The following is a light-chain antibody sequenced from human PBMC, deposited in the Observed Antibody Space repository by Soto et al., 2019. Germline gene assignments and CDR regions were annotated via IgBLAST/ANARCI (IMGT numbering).Light chain of an antibody. V-gene: IGLV2-14*01. CDR2: DVS. Sequence: QSVLTQPASVSGSPGQSITISCTGTSSDVGGYNYVSWYQQHPGKAPKLMIYDVSNRPSGVSNRFSGSKSGNTASLTISGLQAEDEADYYCSSYTGSSTYVVFGGGTNFTVL. CDR3: SSYTGSSTYVV. CDR1: SSDVGGYNY. J-gene: IGLJ2*01.